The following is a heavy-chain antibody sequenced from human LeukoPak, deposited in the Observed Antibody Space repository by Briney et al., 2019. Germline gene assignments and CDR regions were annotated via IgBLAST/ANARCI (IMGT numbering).Heavy chain of an antibody. CDR3: ASASWVSNADAVS. J-gene: IGHJ5*02. CDR1: KFTFSSYA. D-gene: IGHD1-1*01. V-gene: IGHV3-23*01. CDR2: MKGGGGDT. Sequence: GGSLRLSCAASKFTFSSYAMSWVRQVPGKGLEWVSSMKGGGGDTFYADSVKGRFTLSRDDSRNTVYLQLNSLRVEDTAVYYCASASWVSNADAVSWGQGTLVTVSS.